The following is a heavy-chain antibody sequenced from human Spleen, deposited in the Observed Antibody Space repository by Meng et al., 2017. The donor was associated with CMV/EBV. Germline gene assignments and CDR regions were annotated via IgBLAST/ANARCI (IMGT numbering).Heavy chain of an antibody. V-gene: IGHV3-23*03. Sequence: GGSLRLSCAASGFSFSRYNMQWVRQAPGKGLEWVAVIYIGAGNTYYADSVKGRFTISRDNSNNTLYLQMDRLRADDTAVYFCAKDRRGWSYYLDSWGQGTLVTVSS. CDR2: IYIGAGNT. CDR3: AKDRRGWSYYLDS. CDR1: GFSFSRYN. D-gene: IGHD2-21*01. J-gene: IGHJ4*02.